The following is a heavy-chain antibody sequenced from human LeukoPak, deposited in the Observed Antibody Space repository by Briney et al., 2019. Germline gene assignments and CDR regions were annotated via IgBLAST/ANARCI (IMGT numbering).Heavy chain of an antibody. V-gene: IGHV4-59*01. D-gene: IGHD3-16*02. CDR2: IYYSGST. Sequence: SETLSLARTVSGGSISSYYWSWIRQPPGKGLEWIGYIYYSGSTNYNPSLKSRVTISVDTSKNQFSLKLSSVTAADTAVYYCARYSLYDYVWGSHRQTSAFDYWGQGTLVTVSS. J-gene: IGHJ4*02. CDR3: ARYSLYDYVWGSHRQTSAFDY. CDR1: GGSISSYY.